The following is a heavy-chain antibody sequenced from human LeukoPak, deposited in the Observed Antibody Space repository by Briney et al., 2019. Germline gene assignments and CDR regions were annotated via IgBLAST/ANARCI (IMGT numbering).Heavy chain of an antibody. D-gene: IGHD3-3*01. V-gene: IGHV1-46*01. J-gene: IGHJ5*02. CDR1: GYTFTSYY. Sequence: ASVKVSCKASGYTFTSYYMHWVRQAPGQGLEWMGIINPSGGSTSYAQKFQGRVTMTRDTSTSTVYMELSSLRSEGTAVYYCARDFGNDFWSGYSQYNWFDPWGQGTLVTVSS. CDR2: INPSGGST. CDR3: ARDFGNDFWSGYSQYNWFDP.